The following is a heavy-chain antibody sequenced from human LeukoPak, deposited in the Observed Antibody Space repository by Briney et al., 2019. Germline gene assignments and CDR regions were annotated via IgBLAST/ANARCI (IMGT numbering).Heavy chain of an antibody. V-gene: IGHV3-30-3*01. CDR3: ARDYGSGIPNWFDP. J-gene: IGHJ5*02. Sequence: GGSLRLSCAASGFTFSSYAMHWVRQAPGKGLEWVAVISYDGSNKYYADSVKGRFTISRDNSKNTLYLQMNSLRAEDTAVYYCARDYGSGIPNWFDPWGQGTLVTVSS. D-gene: IGHD3-10*01. CDR1: GFTFSSYA. CDR2: ISYDGSNK.